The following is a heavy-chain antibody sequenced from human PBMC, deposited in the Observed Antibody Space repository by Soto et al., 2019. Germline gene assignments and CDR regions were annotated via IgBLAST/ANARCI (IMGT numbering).Heavy chain of an antibody. CDR1: GGSVRRGNYY. Sequence: QVQLQESGPGLVKPSQTLSLTCTVSGGSVRRGNYYWSWIRQFPGKGLEWIGYISKGGRTHYNPSLRSRITILVDTSKNQIFLELRSVTAADTALYYCARADYATGSYYPDYWGQGTLVTVSS. CDR2: ISKGGRT. V-gene: IGHV4-31*03. D-gene: IGHD3-10*01. CDR3: ARADYATGSYYPDY. J-gene: IGHJ4*02.